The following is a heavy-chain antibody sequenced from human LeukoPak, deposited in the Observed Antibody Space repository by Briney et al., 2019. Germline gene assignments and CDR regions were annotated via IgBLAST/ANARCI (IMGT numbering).Heavy chain of an antibody. CDR1: GFTVSSNY. CDR2: IYSGGST. Sequence: GGSLRLSCAASGFTVSSNYMSWVRQAPGKGLEWVSVIYSGGSTYYADSVKGRFTISRDNSKNTLYLQMNSLRAEDTAVYYCASWRFGELFYDYWGQGTLVTVSS. V-gene: IGHV3-66*01. D-gene: IGHD3-10*01. CDR3: ASWRFGELFYDY. J-gene: IGHJ4*02.